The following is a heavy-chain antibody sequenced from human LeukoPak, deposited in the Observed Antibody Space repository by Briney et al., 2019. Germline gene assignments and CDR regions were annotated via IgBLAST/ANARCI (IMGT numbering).Heavy chain of an antibody. D-gene: IGHD1-14*01. Sequence: GGSLRLSCAASGFTFSSYGMHWVRQAPGKGLEWVAVIWYDGSNKYYADSVKGRFTISRDNSKNMLYLQMNSLRAEDTAVYYCARDRHSRIGMDVWGQGTTVTVSS. CDR1: GFTFSSYG. V-gene: IGHV3-33*01. CDR3: ARDRHSRIGMDV. J-gene: IGHJ6*02. CDR2: IWYDGSNK.